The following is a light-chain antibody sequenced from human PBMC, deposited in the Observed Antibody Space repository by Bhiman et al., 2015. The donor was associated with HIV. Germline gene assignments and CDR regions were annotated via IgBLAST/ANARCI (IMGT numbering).Light chain of an antibody. V-gene: IGLV2-14*01. CDR3: SSYTASGTLV. J-gene: IGLJ3*02. CDR1: SSDVGDYNY. Sequence: QSALTQPASVSGSPGQSITISCTGTSSDVGDYNYVSWYQQHPGKAPKLVISDVTKRPSGVSDRFSGSKSDNTASLTISGLQPEDEADYYCSSYTASGTLVFGGGTRVTVL. CDR2: DVT.